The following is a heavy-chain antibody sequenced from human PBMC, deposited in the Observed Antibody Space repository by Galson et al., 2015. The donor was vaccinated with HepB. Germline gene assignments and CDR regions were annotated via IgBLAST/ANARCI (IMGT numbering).Heavy chain of an antibody. V-gene: IGHV4-34*01. D-gene: IGHD5-12*01. CDR2: INHSGST. CDR3: ARGPGYGGYAD. J-gene: IGHJ4*02. CDR1: GGSFSGYY. Sequence: SETLSLTCAVYGGSFSGYYWSWIRQPPGKGLEWIGEINHSGSTIYNPSLKSRVTISVDTSKNQFSLKLSSVTAADTAVYYCARGPGYGGYADWGQGTLVTVSS.